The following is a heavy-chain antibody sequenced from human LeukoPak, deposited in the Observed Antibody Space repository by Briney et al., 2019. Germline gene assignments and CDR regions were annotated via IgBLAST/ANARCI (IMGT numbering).Heavy chain of an antibody. J-gene: IGHJ3*02. V-gene: IGHV3-30*02. CDR3: AREYSSSWYGKTGAFDI. Sequence: GGSLRLSCAASGFTFSSYGMHWVRQAPGKGLEWVAFIRYDGSNKYYADSVKGRFTISRDNSKSTLYLQMNSLRAEDTAVYYCAREYSSSWYGKTGAFDIWGQGTMVTVSS. D-gene: IGHD6-13*01. CDR2: IRYDGSNK. CDR1: GFTFSSYG.